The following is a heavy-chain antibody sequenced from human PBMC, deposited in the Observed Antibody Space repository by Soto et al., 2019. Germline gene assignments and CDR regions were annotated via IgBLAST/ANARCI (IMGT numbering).Heavy chain of an antibody. CDR3: ARERGYYGSGSYLPRFYGMDV. D-gene: IGHD3-10*01. Sequence: PGGSLRLSCAASGFTFSSYAMHWVRQAPGKGLEYVSAISSNGGSTYYANSVKGRFTISRDNSKNTLYLQMNSLRAEDTAVYYCARERGYYGSGSYLPRFYGMDVWRQGTTVTVSS. V-gene: IGHV3-64*01. CDR2: ISSNGGST. J-gene: IGHJ6*02. CDR1: GFTFSSYA.